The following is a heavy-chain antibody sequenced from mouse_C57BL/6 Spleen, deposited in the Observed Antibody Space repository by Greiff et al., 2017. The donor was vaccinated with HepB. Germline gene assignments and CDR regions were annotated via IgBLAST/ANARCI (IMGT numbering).Heavy chain of an antibody. Sequence: EVQLQQSGPELVKPGASVKMSCKASGYTFTDYNMHWVKQSHGKSLEWIGYINPNNGGTSYNQKFKGKATLTVNKSSSTAYMERRSLTSEDSAVYYCARDYYGSRGGYWGQGTTLTVSS. CDR1: GYTFTDYN. CDR2: INPNNGGT. J-gene: IGHJ2*01. D-gene: IGHD1-1*01. CDR3: ARDYYGSRGGY. V-gene: IGHV1-22*01.